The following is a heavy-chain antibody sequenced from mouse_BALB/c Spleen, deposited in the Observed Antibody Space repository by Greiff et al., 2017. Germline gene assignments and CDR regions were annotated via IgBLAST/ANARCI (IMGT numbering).Heavy chain of an antibody. Sequence: VQLQQSGAELVKPGASVTLSCTASGFNIKDTYMHWVKQRPEQGLEWIGRIDPANGNTKYDPKFQGKATITADTSSNTAYLQLSSLTSEDTAVYYCARRGVGYDYAMDYWGQGTAVTVSS. V-gene: IGHV14-3*02. CDR2: IDPANGNT. CDR1: GFNIKDTY. J-gene: IGHJ4*01. D-gene: IGHD2-14*01. CDR3: ARRGVGYDYAMDY.